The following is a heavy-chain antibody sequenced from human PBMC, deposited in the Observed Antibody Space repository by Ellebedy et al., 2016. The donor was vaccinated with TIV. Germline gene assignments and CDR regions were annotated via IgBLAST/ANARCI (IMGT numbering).Heavy chain of an antibody. V-gene: IGHV3-7*04. CDR2: IKQDGSEK. CDR1: GFTFSSYC. Sequence: GESLKISCAASGFTFSSYCMSWVRQAPGKGLEWVASIKQDGSEKYYVDSVKGRFTISRDNAKNSLYLQMNSLRAEDTAVYYCMWENYYYGMDVWGQGTTVTVSS. J-gene: IGHJ6*02. CDR3: MWENYYYGMDV.